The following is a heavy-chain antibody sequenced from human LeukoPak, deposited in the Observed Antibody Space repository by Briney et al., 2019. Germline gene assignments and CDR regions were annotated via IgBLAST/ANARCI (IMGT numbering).Heavy chain of an antibody. V-gene: IGHV4-38-2*02. CDR2: IYHSGST. Sequence: SETLSLTCTVSGYSISSGYYWGWIRQPPGKGLEWIGSIYHSGSTYYNPSLKSRVTISVDTSKNQFSLKLSSVTAADTAVYYCARDSGPPYGDYDYWGQGTLVTVSS. CDR3: ARDSGPPYGDYDY. J-gene: IGHJ4*02. D-gene: IGHD4-17*01. CDR1: GYSISSGYY.